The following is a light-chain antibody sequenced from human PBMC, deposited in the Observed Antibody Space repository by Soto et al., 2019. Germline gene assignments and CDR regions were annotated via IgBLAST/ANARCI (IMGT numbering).Light chain of an antibody. J-gene: IGKJ4*01. Sequence: EIQMTQSPSFVSASAGDRVTITCRASQDINNWLAWYQHKPGKAPNLLIYAASNLQSGVTSRFSGGGSGTYFTLTIYSLEPEDSATYYCQQADTFPLTFGGGTKVEVK. CDR1: QDINNW. V-gene: IGKV1-12*01. CDR2: AAS. CDR3: QQADTFPLT.